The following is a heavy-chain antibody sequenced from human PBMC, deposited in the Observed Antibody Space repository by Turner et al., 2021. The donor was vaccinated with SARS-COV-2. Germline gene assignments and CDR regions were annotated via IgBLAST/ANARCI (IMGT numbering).Heavy chain of an antibody. CDR1: GGSFSGHM. CDR3: ARLVVVRAGVFIIRPYRRGYFDS. V-gene: IGHV4-34*01. J-gene: IGHJ4*02. D-gene: IGHD3-3*01. CDR2: INHIGET. Sequence: QVQLQQWGAGLLKPSETLSLTCAVYGGSFSGHMWSWISQSPGKGLEWIGDINHIGETNYNPSLKSRVTTSVDMSKNQFSLRLASVTAADTAVYFGARLVVVRAGVFIIRPYRRGYFDSWGQGTLVTVSS.